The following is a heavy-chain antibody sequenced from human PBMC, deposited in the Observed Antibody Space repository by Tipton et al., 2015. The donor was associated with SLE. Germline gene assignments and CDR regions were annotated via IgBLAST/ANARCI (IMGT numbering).Heavy chain of an antibody. V-gene: IGHV3-21*01. D-gene: IGHD5-18*01. CDR2: ISSSSSYI. Sequence: SLRLSCAASGFTFSSYNMNWVRQAPGKGLEWVSSISSSSSYIYYADSVKGRFTISRDNAKNSLYLQMNSLRAEDTAVYYCARDGYSYGTGYFDYWGQGTLVTVSS. CDR1: GFTFSSYN. CDR3: ARDGYSYGTGYFDY. J-gene: IGHJ4*02.